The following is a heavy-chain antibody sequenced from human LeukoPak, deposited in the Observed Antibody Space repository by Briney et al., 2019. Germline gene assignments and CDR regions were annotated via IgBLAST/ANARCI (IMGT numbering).Heavy chain of an antibody. CDR3: TYYYDSSTYYHVDY. D-gene: IGHD3-22*01. Sequence: TGGSLRLSCAASGFTFSNAWMSWVRQVPGKGLDWVGRIKSKTNGGTTDHAAPVKGRFTISRGDSKSTLYLQMNSLKTEDTAVYYCTYYYDSSTYYHVDYWGQGTLVTVSS. CDR1: GFTFSNAW. J-gene: IGHJ4*02. V-gene: IGHV3-15*01. CDR2: IKSKTNGGTT.